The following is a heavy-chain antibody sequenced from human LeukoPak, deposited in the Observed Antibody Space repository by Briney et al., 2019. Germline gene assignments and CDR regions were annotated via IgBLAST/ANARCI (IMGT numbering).Heavy chain of an antibody. CDR3: ASYRSTGGNVKY. CDR2: SSFSGEIT. J-gene: IGHJ4*02. Sequence: GGSLRLSCAVSGFTLSSYGLTWVRQAPGKGVEGVSFSSFSGEITEYADSVKGRFNMSRDNSQSRVYLQMNNLRAEDTAVYYCASYRSTGGNVKYWGQGTLVTVSS. V-gene: IGHV3-23*01. CDR1: GFTLSSYG. D-gene: IGHD2-8*02.